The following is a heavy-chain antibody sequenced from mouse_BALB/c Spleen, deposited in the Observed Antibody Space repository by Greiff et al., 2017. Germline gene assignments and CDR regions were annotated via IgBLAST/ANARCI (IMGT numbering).Heavy chain of an antibody. D-gene: IGHD4-1*01. CDR3: ARKGDWAWFAY. J-gene: IGHJ3*01. V-gene: IGHV1S135*01. CDR1: GYSFTSYY. Sequence: VQLQQSGPELMKPGASVKISCKASGYSFTSYYMHWVKQSHGKSLEWIGYIDPFNGGTSYNQKFKGKATLTVDKSSSTAYMHLSSLTSEDSAVYYCARKGDWAWFAYWGQGTLVTVSA. CDR2: IDPFNGGT.